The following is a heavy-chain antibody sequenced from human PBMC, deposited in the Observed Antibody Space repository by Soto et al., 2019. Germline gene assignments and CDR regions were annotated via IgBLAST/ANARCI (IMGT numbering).Heavy chain of an antibody. CDR3: ARQRGSITMVRYGMDV. D-gene: IGHD3-10*01. Sequence: PSETLSLTCTVSGGSISSSSYYWGWIRQPPGKGLEWIGSIYYSGSTYYNPSLKSRVTISVDTSKNQFSLKLSSVTAADTAVYYCARQRGSITMVRYGMDVWGQGTTVTVSS. CDR1: GGSISSSSYY. CDR2: IYYSGST. V-gene: IGHV4-39*01. J-gene: IGHJ6*02.